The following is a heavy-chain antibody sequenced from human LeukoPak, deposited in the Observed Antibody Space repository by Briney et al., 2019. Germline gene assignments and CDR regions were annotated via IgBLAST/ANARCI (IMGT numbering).Heavy chain of an antibody. CDR3: ARDLGLAYCGGDCYSGGDY. V-gene: IGHV3-20*04. J-gene: IGHJ4*02. D-gene: IGHD2-21*02. CDR1: GFTFDDYG. CDR2: INWNGGST. Sequence: PGGSLRLSCAASGFTFDDYGMSWVRQAPGKGLEWVSGINWNGGSTGYADSVKGRFTISRDNAKNSLYLQMNSLRAEDTAVYYCARDLGLAYCGGDCYSGGDYWGQGTLVTVSS.